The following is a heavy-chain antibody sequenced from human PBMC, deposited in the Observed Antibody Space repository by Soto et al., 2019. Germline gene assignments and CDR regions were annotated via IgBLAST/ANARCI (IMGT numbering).Heavy chain of an antibody. J-gene: IGHJ6*03. V-gene: IGHV3-23*01. CDR1: GFTFSSYA. CDR2: ISGSGGST. CDR3: ATSIWRQSGYYYYMDV. Sequence: GGSLRLSCAASGFTFSSYAMSWVRQAPGKGLEWVSAISGSGGSTYYADSVKGRFTISRDNSKNTLYLQMNSLRAEDTAVYYCATSIWRQSGYYYYMDVWGKGTTVTVSS. D-gene: IGHD3-3*02.